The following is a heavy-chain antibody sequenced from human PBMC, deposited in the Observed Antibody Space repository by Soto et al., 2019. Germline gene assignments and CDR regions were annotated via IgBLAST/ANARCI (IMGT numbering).Heavy chain of an antibody. CDR2: IIPIFGTA. V-gene: IGHV1-69*13. CDR3: ARGGLGVAGTAHYYYYYGMDV. D-gene: IGHD6-19*01. Sequence: SVKVSCKASGGTFSSYAISWVRQAPGQGLEWMGGIIPIFGTANYAQKFQGRVTITADESTSTAYMELSSLRSEDTAVYYCARGGLGVAGTAHYYYYYGMDVWGQGTTVTVSS. J-gene: IGHJ6*02. CDR1: GGTFSSYA.